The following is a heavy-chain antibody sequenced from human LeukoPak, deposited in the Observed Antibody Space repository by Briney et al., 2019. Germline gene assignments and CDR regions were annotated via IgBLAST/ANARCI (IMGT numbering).Heavy chain of an antibody. CDR3: ARTLRGGGTHYKSSDS. Sequence: ASVKVSCKASGYTFTSYDINWVRQATGQGLEWMGWMNPNSGNTGYAQKFQGRVTISADASTATVYMELRTLRSEDTALYFCARTLRGGGTHYKSSDSWGQGTLVTVSS. CDR1: GYTFTSYD. J-gene: IGHJ5*01. CDR2: MNPNSGNT. V-gene: IGHV1-8*03. D-gene: IGHD3-10*01.